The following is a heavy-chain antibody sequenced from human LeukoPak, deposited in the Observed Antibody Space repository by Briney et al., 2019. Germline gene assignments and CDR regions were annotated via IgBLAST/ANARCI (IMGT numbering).Heavy chain of an antibody. J-gene: IGHJ4*02. CDR2: INHSGST. V-gene: IGHV4-34*01. D-gene: IGHD3-9*01. CDR1: GGSFSGYY. Sequence: SETLSLTCAVYGGSFSGYYWSWIRQPPGKGLEWIGEINHSGSTNYNPSLKSRVTISVDTSKNQFSLKLSSVTAADTAVYYCARWNAYYDILTGYYFGYWGQGTLVTVSS. CDR3: ARWNAYYDILTGYYFGY.